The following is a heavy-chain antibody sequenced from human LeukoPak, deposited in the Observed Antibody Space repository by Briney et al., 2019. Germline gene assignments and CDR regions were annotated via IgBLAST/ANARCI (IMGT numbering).Heavy chain of an antibody. V-gene: IGHV3-7*03. CDR2: IKQDGSEK. CDR3: AGVHYWAE. J-gene: IGHJ4*02. CDR1: GFTFSSYW. D-gene: IGHD2-15*01. Sequence: GGSLRLSCAASGFTFSSYWMSWVRQAPGKGLEWVANIKQDGSEKYYVDSVKGRFTISRDNSKNTVIMQMDSLRAEDTAVYYCAGVHYWAEWGQGTLVTVSS.